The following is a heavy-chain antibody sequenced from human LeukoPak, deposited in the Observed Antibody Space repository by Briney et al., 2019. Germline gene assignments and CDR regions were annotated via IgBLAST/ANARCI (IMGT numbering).Heavy chain of an antibody. CDR2: ISHRGRT. CDR3: ARIPLYFLEPFDY. Sequence: TSETLSLTCAVYGGSVSGYYWGWIRQPPGKGLEWIGEISHRGRTHYNPSLKGRVTMSVDTSKNQFALEVDSVTAADTAVYYCARIPLYFLEPFDYWGQGIRVTVSS. CDR1: GGSVSGYY. V-gene: IGHV4-34*01. D-gene: IGHD3-3*01. J-gene: IGHJ4*02.